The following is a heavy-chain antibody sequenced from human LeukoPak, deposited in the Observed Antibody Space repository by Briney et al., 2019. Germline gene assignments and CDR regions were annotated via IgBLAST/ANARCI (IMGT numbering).Heavy chain of an antibody. CDR2: IYYSGST. V-gene: IGHV4-59*08. CDR1: GGSISSYY. J-gene: IGHJ3*02. CDR3: ARLANYDFWRGPYPHDAFDI. Sequence: PSETLSLTCTVSGGSISSYYWSWIRQPPGKGVEWIGYIYYSGSTNYNPSLKSRVTISVDTSKNQFSLKVTSVTAADTAVFYCARLANYDFWRGPYPHDAFDIWGQGTMVTVSS. D-gene: IGHD3-3*01.